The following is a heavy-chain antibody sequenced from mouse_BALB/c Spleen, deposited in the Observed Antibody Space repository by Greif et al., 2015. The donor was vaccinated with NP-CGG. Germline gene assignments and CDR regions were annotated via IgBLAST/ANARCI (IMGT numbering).Heavy chain of an antibody. J-gene: IGHJ2*01. D-gene: IGHD1-1*01. CDR1: GYTFTSYY. CDR2: INPSNGGT. CDR3: TRGTVVAYYFDY. V-gene: IGHV1S81*02. Sequence: VQLQQSGAELVKPGASVKLSCKASGYTFTSYYMYWVKQRPGQGLEWIGGINPSNGGTNFNEKFKSKATLTVDKSSSTAYMQLSSLTSEDSAVYYCTRGTVVAYYFDYWGQGTTLTVSS.